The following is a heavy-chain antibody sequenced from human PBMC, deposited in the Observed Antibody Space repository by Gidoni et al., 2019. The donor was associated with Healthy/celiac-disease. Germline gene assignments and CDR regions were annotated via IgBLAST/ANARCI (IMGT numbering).Heavy chain of an antibody. CDR2: ISYDGSNK. V-gene: IGHV3-30*18. D-gene: IGHD6-13*01. J-gene: IGHJ4*02. CDR1: GFTFSSYG. Sequence: QVQLVESGGGVVQPGRSLRLSCAASGFTFSSYGMHWVRQAPGKGLEWVAVISYDGSNKYYADSVKGRFTISRDNSKNTLYLQMNSLRAEDTAVYYCAKGIAAAGPVDYWGQGTLVTVSS. CDR3: AKGIAAAGPVDY.